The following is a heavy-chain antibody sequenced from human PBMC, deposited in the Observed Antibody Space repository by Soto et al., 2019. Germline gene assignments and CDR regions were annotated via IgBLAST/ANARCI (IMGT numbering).Heavy chain of an antibody. CDR2: INAGNGNT. CDR1: GYTFTSYA. D-gene: IGHD6-13*01. V-gene: IGHV1-3*01. Sequence: VASVKVSCKASGYTFTSYAMHWVRQAPGQRLEWMGWINAGNGNTKYSQKFQGRVTITRDTSASTAYMELSSLRSEDTAVYYCAATGYSSSWSAPDTQYGMDVWGQGTTVTVSS. CDR3: AATGYSSSWSAPDTQYGMDV. J-gene: IGHJ6*02.